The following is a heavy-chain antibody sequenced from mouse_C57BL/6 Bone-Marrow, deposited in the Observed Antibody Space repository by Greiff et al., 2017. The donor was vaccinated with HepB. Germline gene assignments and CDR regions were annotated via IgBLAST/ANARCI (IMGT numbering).Heavy chain of an antibody. CDR1: GFSLTSYG. CDR3: ASPFITTVVESHYWYFDV. D-gene: IGHD1-1*01. J-gene: IGHJ1*03. V-gene: IGHV2-2*01. CDR2: IWSGGST. Sequence: QVQLKQSGPGLVQPSQSLSITCTVSGFSLTSYGVHWVRQSPGKGLEWLGVIWSGGSTDYNAAFISRLSISKDNSKSQVFFKMNSLQADDTAIYYCASPFITTVVESHYWYFDVWGTGTTVTVSS.